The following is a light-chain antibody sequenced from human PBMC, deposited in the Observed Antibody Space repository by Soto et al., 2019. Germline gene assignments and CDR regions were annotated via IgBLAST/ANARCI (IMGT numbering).Light chain of an antibody. CDR2: AAS. J-gene: IGKJ3*01. CDR1: QSISRY. CDR3: QQTYSTLFT. V-gene: IGKV1-39*01. Sequence: DIQMTQSPSALSASVGDRVTITCRASQSISRYLNWYQQKPGKAPEPLIYAASSLQSGVPSRFSSSGSVKDFTLTISTLQPEDFATYFCQQTYSTLFTFGPGTKVEIK.